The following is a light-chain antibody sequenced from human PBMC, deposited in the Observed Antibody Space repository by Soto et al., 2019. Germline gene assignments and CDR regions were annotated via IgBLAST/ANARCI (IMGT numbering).Light chain of an antibody. CDR1: QTMTGY. CDR2: AAS. Sequence: DIQVTQSPSSLSASVGDRVTITCRAGQTMTGYLNWYQQKPGKAPSLLIYAASSLASGVPSRFSGSGSGTDFTLTISSLQPEDSATYYCQQSYSTPNTFGPGTKLEIK. J-gene: IGKJ2*01. CDR3: QQSYSTPNT. V-gene: IGKV1-39*01.